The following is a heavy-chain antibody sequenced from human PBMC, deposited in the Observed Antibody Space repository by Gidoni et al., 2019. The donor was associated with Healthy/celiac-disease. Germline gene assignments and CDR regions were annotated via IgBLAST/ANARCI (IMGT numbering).Heavy chain of an antibody. CDR3: AKADSNYDFWSGYYYYYYYGMDV. D-gene: IGHD3-3*01. CDR2: ISGSGGST. V-gene: IGHV3-23*01. Sequence: EVQLLESGGGLVQPGGSLRLSCAASGFPFSSYAMSWVRQAPGKGLEWVSAISGSGGSTYYADSVKGRFTISRDNSKNTLYLQMNSLRAEDTAVYYCAKADSNYDFWSGYYYYYYYGMDVWGQGTTVTVSS. J-gene: IGHJ6*02. CDR1: GFPFSSYA.